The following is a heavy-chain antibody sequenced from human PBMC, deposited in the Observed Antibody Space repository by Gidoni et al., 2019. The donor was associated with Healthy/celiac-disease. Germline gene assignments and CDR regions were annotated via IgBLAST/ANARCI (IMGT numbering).Heavy chain of an antibody. CDR2: IKRDVSEK. D-gene: IGHD3-10*01. CDR3: ASDAQAAGSGSSCFDL. J-gene: IGHJ2*01. V-gene: IGHV3-7*01. Sequence: EVQLVESGGGLGQRGWSRRPYCAASGFASSREWMSWVRQAPGKGLEWVAHIKRDVSEKYYVYSVKGRFTIARATAQTSLYLQMHSLRAVDTAVYSLASDAQAAGSGSSCFDLWGRGTLVTVSS. CDR1: GFASSREW.